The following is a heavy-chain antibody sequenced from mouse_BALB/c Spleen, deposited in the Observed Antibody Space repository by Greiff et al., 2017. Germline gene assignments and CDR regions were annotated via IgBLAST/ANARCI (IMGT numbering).Heavy chain of an antibody. D-gene: IGHD2-3*01. J-gene: IGHJ3*01. CDR3: ARDGGYLFAY. V-gene: IGHV2-9*02. CDR2: IWAGGST. CDR1: GFSLTSYG. Sequence: QVQLKESGPGLVAPSQSLSITCTVSGFSLTSYGVHWVRQPPGKGLEWLGVIWAGGSTNYNSAHMSRLSISKDNSKSQVFLKMNSLQTDDTAMYYCARDGGYLFAYWGQGALVTVSA.